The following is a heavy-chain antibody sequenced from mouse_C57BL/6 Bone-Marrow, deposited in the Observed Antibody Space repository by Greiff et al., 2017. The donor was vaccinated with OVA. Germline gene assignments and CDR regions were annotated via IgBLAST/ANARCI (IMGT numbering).Heavy chain of an antibody. CDR1: GFSLTSYA. CDR2: IWTGGGT. D-gene: IGHD1-1*01. J-gene: IGHJ1*03. CDR3: ARDGVTTVVAHWYFDV. Sequence: VQLVESGPGLVAPSQSLSITCTVSGFSLTSYAISWVRQPPGKGLEWLGVIWTGGGTNYNSALKSRLSISQDNSKSQVFLKMNSLQTDDTARYYCARDGVTTVVAHWYFDVWGTGTTVTVSS. V-gene: IGHV2-9-1*01.